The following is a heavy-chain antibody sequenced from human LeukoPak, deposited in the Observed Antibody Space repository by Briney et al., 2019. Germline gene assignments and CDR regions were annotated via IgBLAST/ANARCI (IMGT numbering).Heavy chain of an antibody. CDR3: ARGIPMGYCSSTSCNHDAFGI. CDR2: MNPNSGNT. J-gene: IGHJ3*02. D-gene: IGHD2-2*01. CDR1: GYTFTSYD. V-gene: IGHV1-8*01. Sequence: ASVKVSCKASGYTFTSYDINWVRQATGQGLEWMGWMNPNSGNTGYAQKFQGRVTMTRNTSISTAYMELSSLRSEDTAVYYCARGIPMGYCSSTSCNHDAFGIWGQGTMVTVSS.